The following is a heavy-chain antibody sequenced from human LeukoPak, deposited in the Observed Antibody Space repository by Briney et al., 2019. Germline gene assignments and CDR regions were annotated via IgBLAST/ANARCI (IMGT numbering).Heavy chain of an antibody. CDR3: ARHLAAATSAFDY. Sequence: SETLSLTCAVSGGSISSFYWRWIRQPPGKGLEWIAYLYSTGGRTNYNPSLKSRVTTSVDPSKNHFSLKMNSVTTADTAVYYCARHLAAATSAFDYWGRGALVTVSS. V-gene: IGHV4-59*01. CDR1: GGSISSFY. CDR2: LYSTGGRT. D-gene: IGHD6-13*01. J-gene: IGHJ4*02.